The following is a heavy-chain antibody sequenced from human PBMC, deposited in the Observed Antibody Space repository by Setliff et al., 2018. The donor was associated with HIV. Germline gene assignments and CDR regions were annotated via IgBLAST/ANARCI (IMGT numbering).Heavy chain of an antibody. V-gene: IGHV4-39*01. J-gene: IGHJ5*02. Sequence: SETLSLTCTVSGDSITNDDYYWGWIRQPPGKGLEWIAIIHYNGRTYYDPSLKSRVTIFVDTSKTQFYLKLRSVTASDTAVYYCARYISKVDWFDPWGQGTLVTVSS. D-gene: IGHD5-12*01. CDR1: GDSITNDDYY. CDR3: ARYISKVDWFDP. CDR2: IHYNGRT.